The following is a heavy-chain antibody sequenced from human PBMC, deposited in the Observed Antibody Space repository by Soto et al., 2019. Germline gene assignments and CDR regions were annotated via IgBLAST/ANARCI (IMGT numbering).Heavy chain of an antibody. D-gene: IGHD3-10*01. Sequence: EVQLVESGGGLVQPGGSLILSCAASGFTFSNYWMVWVRQAPRKGLVWLSRIIGDGLYTTYADSVKGRFTISRDNAKNTVYLKMNSLRVEDTAVYYCARGILGSGTANDHWGQGTLVTVSS. CDR2: IIGDGLYT. CDR3: ARGILGSGTANDH. J-gene: IGHJ4*02. V-gene: IGHV3-74*03. CDR1: GFTFSNYW.